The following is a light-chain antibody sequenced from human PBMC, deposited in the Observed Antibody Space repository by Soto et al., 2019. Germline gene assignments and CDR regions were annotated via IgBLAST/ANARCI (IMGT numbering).Light chain of an antibody. CDR3: QQNYRAPPT. Sequence: DVQMTQSPSSLSASLGDRVTITCRASQSISNYLNWYQQKPGKAPKLLIYAASSLQSGVPSKFSGSGSGTVFTLTISSLQPEDFATYYCQQNYRAPPTFGQGTKVEIK. CDR2: AAS. J-gene: IGKJ1*01. CDR1: QSISNY. V-gene: IGKV1-39*01.